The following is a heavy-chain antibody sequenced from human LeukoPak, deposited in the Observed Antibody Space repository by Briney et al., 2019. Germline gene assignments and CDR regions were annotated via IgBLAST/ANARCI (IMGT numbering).Heavy chain of an antibody. CDR2: IYYSGST. D-gene: IGHD3-3*01. CDR1: GGSISSYY. J-gene: IGHJ4*02. V-gene: IGHV4-59*12. Sequence: SETLSLTCTVSGGSISSYYWSWIRQPPGKGLEWIGSIYYSGSTNYNPSLKSRVTISVDTSKNQFSLKLSSVTAADTAVYYCARDSGSGYADYWGQGTLVTVSS. CDR3: ARDSGSGYADY.